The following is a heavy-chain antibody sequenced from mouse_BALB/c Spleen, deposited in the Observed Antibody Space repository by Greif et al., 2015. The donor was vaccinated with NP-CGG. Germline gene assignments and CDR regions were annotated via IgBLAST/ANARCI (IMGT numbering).Heavy chain of an antibody. V-gene: IGHV3-6*02. D-gene: IGHD2-10*01. J-gene: IGHJ4*01. Sequence: EVQLVESGPGLVKPSQSLSLTCSVTGYSITSGYYWNWIRQFPGNKLEWMCYISYDGSNNYNPSLKNRISITRDTSKNQFFLKLNSVTTEDTATYYCATYYGNYYAMDYWGQGTSVTVSS. CDR2: ISYDGSN. CDR1: GYSITSGYY. CDR3: ATYYGNYYAMDY.